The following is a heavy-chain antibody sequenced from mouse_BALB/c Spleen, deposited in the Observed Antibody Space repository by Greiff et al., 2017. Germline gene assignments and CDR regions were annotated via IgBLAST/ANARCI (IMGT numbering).Heavy chain of an antibody. D-gene: IGHD2-2*01. CDR3: AVYYGYDYYAMDY. V-gene: IGHV1-20*02. CDR1: GYSFTGYF. Sequence: EVQLQQSGPELVKPGASVKISCKASGYSFTGYFMNWVMQSHGKSLEWIGRINPYNGDTFYNQKFKGKATLTVDKSSSTAHMELRSLASEDSAVYYCAVYYGYDYYAMDYWGQGTSVTVSS. CDR2: INPYNGDT. J-gene: IGHJ4*01.